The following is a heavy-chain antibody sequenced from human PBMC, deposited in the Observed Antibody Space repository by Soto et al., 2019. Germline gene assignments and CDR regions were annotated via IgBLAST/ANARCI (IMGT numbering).Heavy chain of an antibody. CDR3: AWDTTY. CDR1: GSTFGTYT. Sequence: QVHLVQSGAEVKKPGSSVKVSCRASGSTFGTYTVSWVRQAPGQGLEWMGRILAYLDITDYAQKFQGRFTIAADKSTTTAYMELNRLRSEDTAVYFCAWDTTYWGQGTLVTVSS. CDR2: ILAYLDIT. V-gene: IGHV1-69*02. D-gene: IGHD1-1*01. J-gene: IGHJ4*02.